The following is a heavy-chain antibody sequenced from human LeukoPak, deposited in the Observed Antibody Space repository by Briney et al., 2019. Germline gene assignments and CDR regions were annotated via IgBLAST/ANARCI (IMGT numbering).Heavy chain of an antibody. Sequence: TSETLSLTCTVSGGSITSYYWSWIRQPPGKGLEWIGYIYYSGSTNYNPSLKSRVTISVDTSKNQFSLKLSSVTAADTAMYYCARHIGYCSTTSCQPGFHPWGQGTLVTVSS. CDR1: GGSITSYY. CDR2: IYYSGST. D-gene: IGHD2-2*01. CDR3: ARHIGYCSTTSCQPGFHP. J-gene: IGHJ5*02. V-gene: IGHV4-59*08.